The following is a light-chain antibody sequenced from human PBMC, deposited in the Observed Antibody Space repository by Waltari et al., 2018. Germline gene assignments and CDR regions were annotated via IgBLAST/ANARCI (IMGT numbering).Light chain of an antibody. V-gene: IGLV6-57*02. Sequence: NFMLTQPHSVSESPGTTVIISCTGSSGSLASNYVQWYQQRPGSAPTTIIYEDYQRPSGVPDRFSGSIDSSSNSASLTISGLKTEDEADYYCQSYDRSNRRVVFGGGTKLTVL. CDR2: EDY. CDR3: QSYDRSNRRVV. CDR1: SGSLASNY. J-gene: IGLJ2*01.